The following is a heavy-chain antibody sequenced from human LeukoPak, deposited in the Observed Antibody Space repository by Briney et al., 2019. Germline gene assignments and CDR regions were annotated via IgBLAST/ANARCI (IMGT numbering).Heavy chain of an antibody. Sequence: GASVKVSCKASGYTFSSYAISWVRQAPGQGLEWMGWISAYNGDRNYAQKFQGRVTMTTDTSTRTAYMELSSLRSEDTAVYYCARGPTFTYYDFWSGYYPRPEYNWFDPWGQGTLVTVSS. J-gene: IGHJ5*02. CDR1: GYTFSSYA. D-gene: IGHD3-3*01. V-gene: IGHV1-18*01. CDR3: ARGPTFTYYDFWSGYYPRPEYNWFDP. CDR2: ISAYNGDR.